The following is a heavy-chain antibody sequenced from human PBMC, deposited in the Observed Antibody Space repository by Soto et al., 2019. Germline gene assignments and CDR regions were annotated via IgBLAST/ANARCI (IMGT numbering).Heavy chain of an antibody. CDR3: VKGQYYFDSSGFYV. CDR2: ISGDGGRT. Sequence: GGSLRLSCAASGFTFSNYGMSWVRQAPGKGLQWVSTISGDGGRTYYADSLKGRFSISRDNSRNTLYLQMESLGAEDTALYYCVKGQYYFDSSGFYVWGQGTTVTVSS. D-gene: IGHD3-22*01. J-gene: IGHJ6*02. V-gene: IGHV3-23*01. CDR1: GFTFSNYG.